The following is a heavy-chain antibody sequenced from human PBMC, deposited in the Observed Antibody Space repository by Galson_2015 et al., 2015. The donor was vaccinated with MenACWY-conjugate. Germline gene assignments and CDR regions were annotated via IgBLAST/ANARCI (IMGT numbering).Heavy chain of an antibody. V-gene: IGHV3-21*01. D-gene: IGHD6-13*01. CDR1: GFSFNSHS. CDR3: TTMYSRS. CDR2: IVSTSGYW. J-gene: IGHJ5*02. Sequence: SLRLSCAASGFSFNSHSMNWVRQAPGQGPEWVSSIVSTSGYWYYADSVKGRFTISRDNAKNSLYLQMHSLRAEDTAVYYCTTMYSRSWGQGTLVTVSS.